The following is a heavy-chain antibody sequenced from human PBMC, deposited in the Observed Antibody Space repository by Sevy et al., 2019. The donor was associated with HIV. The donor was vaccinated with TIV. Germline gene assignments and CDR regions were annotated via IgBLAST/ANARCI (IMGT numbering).Heavy chain of an antibody. Sequence: GGSLRLSCAASGFTFSNHGMHWVRQAPGKGLEWVAFIRYDGGNEYCGDSVKGRFTISRDNSKDTLYLQMNSLRPEDTAVYFCAKDRKVLLVVYAIPFDVFDIWGHGTMVTVSS. CDR3: AKDRKVLLVVYAIPFDVFDI. J-gene: IGHJ3*02. D-gene: IGHD2-8*02. CDR2: IRYDGGNE. CDR1: GFTFSNHG. V-gene: IGHV3-30*02.